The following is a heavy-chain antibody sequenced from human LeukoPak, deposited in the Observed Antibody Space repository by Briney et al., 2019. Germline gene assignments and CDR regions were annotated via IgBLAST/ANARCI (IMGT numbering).Heavy chain of an antibody. J-gene: IGHJ4*02. CDR2: ISSSGTSV. V-gene: IGHV3-48*03. Sequence: GGSLRLSCVAPGFSVSSYEMNWVRQAPGKGLEWISFISSSGTSVEYADSVKGRFSISRDNAENSVYLQMNSLRAEDAAIYYCARSFCSGGYCYPFFPYWGQGTLVSVSS. CDR1: GFSVSSYE. D-gene: IGHD2-15*01. CDR3: ARSFCSGGYCYPFFPY.